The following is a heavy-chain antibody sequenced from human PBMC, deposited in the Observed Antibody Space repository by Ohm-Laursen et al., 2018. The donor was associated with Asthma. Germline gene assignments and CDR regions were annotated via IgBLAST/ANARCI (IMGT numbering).Heavy chain of an antibody. Sequence: ASVKVSCQAYGYTFTSYAMHWVRQAPGQRLEWMGWINAGNGNTKYSQKFQGRVTITRDTSASTAYMELSSLRSEDTAVYYCAKGDSGWYGSAFDIWGQGTMVTVSS. J-gene: IGHJ3*02. CDR2: INAGNGNT. V-gene: IGHV1-3*01. CDR3: AKGDSGWYGSAFDI. D-gene: IGHD6-19*01. CDR1: GYTFTSYA.